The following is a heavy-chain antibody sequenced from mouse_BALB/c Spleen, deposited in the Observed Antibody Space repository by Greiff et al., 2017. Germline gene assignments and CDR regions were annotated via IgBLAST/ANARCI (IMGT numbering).Heavy chain of an antibody. Sequence: EVKLVESGPGLVKPSQSLSLTCTVTGYSITSDYAWNWIRQFPGNKLEWMGYISYSGSTSYNPSLKSRISITRDTSKNQFFLQLNSVTTEDTATYYCARRGYDGKGNYAMDYWGQGTSVTVSS. CDR1: GYSITSDYA. CDR2: ISYSGST. V-gene: IGHV3-2*02. CDR3: ARRGYDGKGNYAMDY. J-gene: IGHJ4*01. D-gene: IGHD2-14*01.